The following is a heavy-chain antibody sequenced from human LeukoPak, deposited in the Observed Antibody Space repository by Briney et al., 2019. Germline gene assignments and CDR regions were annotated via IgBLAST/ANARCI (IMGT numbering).Heavy chain of an antibody. CDR2: INHSGST. D-gene: IGHD3-10*01. CDR1: GGSFSGYY. CDR3: ATARPRISGFDY. Sequence: KTSETLSLTCAVYGGSFSGYYWSWIRQPPGKGLEWIGEINHSGSTNYNPSLKSRVTISVDTSKNRFSLKLSSMTAADTAVYYCATARPRISGFDYWGQGTLVTVSS. V-gene: IGHV4-34*01. J-gene: IGHJ4*02.